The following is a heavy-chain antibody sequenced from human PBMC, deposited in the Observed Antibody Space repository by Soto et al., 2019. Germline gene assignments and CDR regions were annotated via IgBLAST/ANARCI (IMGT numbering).Heavy chain of an antibody. CDR3: MQKGGSRYTGYHCDI. CDR1: GFTFSNAW. D-gene: IGHD2-15*01. CDR2: IKSKTDGGTT. V-gene: IGHV3-15*01. J-gene: IGHJ3*02. Sequence: GGSLRLSCAASGFTFSNAWMSWVRQAPGKGLEWVGRIKSKTDGGTTDYAAPVKGRFTISRDDSKNTLYLQMNSLKTEDTVVYYCMQKGGSRYTGYHCDIWGQGTMVTVSS.